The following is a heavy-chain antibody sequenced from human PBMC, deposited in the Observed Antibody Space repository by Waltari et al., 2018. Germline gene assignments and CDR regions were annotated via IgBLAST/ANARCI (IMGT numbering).Heavy chain of an antibody. CDR1: GFSLSTSGMC. V-gene: IGHV2-70*15. J-gene: IGHJ6*03. Sequence: QVTLRESGPALVKPTQTLTLTCPFSGFSLSTSGMCVSWIRQPPGKALEWLARIDWDDDKYYSTSLKTRLTISKDTSKNQVVLTMTNMDPVDTATYYCARGLYCTNGGCSRYMDVWGKGTTVTVSS. CDR2: IDWDDDK. CDR3: ARGLYCTNGGCSRYMDV. D-gene: IGHD2-8*01.